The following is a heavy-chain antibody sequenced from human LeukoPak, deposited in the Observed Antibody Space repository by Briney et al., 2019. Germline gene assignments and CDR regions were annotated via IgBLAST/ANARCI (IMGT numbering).Heavy chain of an antibody. J-gene: IGHJ4*02. Sequence: GSLRLSCAASGFTFSSYAMSWVRQAPGKGLEWVAVIWFDGSNKYYADSVKGRFTISRDNSKNTLYLQMNSLRAEDTAVYYCAKAGSVVLYSSSWLAWFEYWGQGTLVTVSS. D-gene: IGHD6-13*01. V-gene: IGHV3-33*06. CDR2: IWFDGSNK. CDR1: GFTFSSYA. CDR3: AKAGSVVLYSSSWLAWFEY.